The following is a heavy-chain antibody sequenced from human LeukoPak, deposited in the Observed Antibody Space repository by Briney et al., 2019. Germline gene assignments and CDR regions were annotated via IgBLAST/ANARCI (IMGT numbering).Heavy chain of an antibody. Sequence: PSETLSLTCTVSGVSISSSNSYWGWIRQPPGKGLEWIGSIYYSGNTYYNPSLKSRVTISVDTSKNQFSLKLSSVTAADTAVYYCARVGYSSSGNYYNDRGAFDYWGQGTLVTVSS. D-gene: IGHD3-10*01. CDR3: ARVGYSSSGNYYNDRGAFDY. J-gene: IGHJ4*02. CDR2: IYYSGNT. CDR1: GVSISSSNSY. V-gene: IGHV4-39*07.